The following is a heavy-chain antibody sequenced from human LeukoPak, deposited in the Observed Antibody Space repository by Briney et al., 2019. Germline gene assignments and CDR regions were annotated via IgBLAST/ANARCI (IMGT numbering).Heavy chain of an antibody. CDR2: MDISGTT. Sequence: SQTLSLTCTVSGDSISSGTYYWSWIRQPAGKRLEWIGRMDISGTTNYNPSLKSRVTISVDTSKNQFSLRLNSVTAADTAVYYCARGRSGSYYFDYWGQGTLVTVSS. CDR3: ARGRSGSYYFDY. V-gene: IGHV4-61*02. CDR1: GDSISSGTYY. J-gene: IGHJ4*02. D-gene: IGHD1-26*01.